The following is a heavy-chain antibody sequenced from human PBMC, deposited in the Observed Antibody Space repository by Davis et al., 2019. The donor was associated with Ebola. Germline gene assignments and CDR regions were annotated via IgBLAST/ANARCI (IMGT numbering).Heavy chain of an antibody. CDR2: INHSGST. CDR3: ARGPNVYYDPSGNRLDN. J-gene: IGHJ4*02. Sequence: MPSETLSLTCAVYGGSFSGYYWSWIRQPPGKGLEWIGEINHSGSTNYNPSLKSRVAISVDTSKNQFSLKLTSVTAADTAVYYCARGPNVYYDPSGNRLDNWGQGTLVSVSS. V-gene: IGHV4-34*01. D-gene: IGHD3-22*01. CDR1: GGSFSGYY.